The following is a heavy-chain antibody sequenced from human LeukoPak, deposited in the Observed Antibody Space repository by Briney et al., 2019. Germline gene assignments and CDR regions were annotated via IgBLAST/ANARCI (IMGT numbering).Heavy chain of an antibody. V-gene: IGHV3-30-3*01. Sequence: GGSLRLSCAASGFTFSSYAMRWVRQAPGKGLEWAAVISSDGNTKYYADSVKGRFTISRDNSNNTLYLQMNSLRADDTAIYYCARRRIVGSTDDAFDIWGQGTMVTLSS. CDR2: ISSDGNTK. D-gene: IGHD1-26*01. CDR3: ARRRIVGSTDDAFDI. J-gene: IGHJ3*02. CDR1: GFTFSSYA.